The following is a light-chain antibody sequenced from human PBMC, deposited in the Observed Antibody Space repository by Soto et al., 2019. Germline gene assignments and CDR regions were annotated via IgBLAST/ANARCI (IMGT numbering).Light chain of an antibody. CDR1: QDISTL. J-gene: IGKJ4*01. CDR3: QQADSFPLT. CDR2: GAS. Sequence: DIQITQAPSSVSSSIGDTVAITCRASQDISTLLAWYQQKPVKAPKLLIYGASTLESGVPSRFSGRGSGTDFTLTISSLQPEDFANYFCQQADSFPLTFGGGTKVDIK. V-gene: IGKV1D-12*01.